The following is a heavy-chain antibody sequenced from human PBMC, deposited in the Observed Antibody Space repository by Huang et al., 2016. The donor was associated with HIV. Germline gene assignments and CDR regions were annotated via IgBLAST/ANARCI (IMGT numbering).Heavy chain of an antibody. CDR1: GFKLSGFG. J-gene: IGHJ4*02. D-gene: IGHD2-15*01. Sequence: QVHLVESGGGVVQPGGSLRLSCAASGFKLSGFGMHWVCQASGKVREGVAVMSYAGRRQFYTDSVKGRFTISRDNSDNTLSLQMKGLRPDDTAVYYCAKESRWFSDFDHWGQGVLVSVSS. V-gene: IGHV3-30*18. CDR2: MSYAGRRQ. CDR3: AKESRWFSDFDH.